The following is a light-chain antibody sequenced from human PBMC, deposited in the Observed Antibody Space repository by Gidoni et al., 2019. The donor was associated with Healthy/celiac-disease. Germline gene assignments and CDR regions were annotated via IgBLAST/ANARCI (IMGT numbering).Light chain of an antibody. CDR2: GAS. V-gene: IGKV3-20*01. CDR1: QSVSSSY. J-gene: IGKJ4*01. Sequence: EIVLTTPPGTMSLSPGERATLSCRASQSVSSSYLAWYQQKPGQAPRLLIYGASSRATGIPDRFSGSGSGTDFTLTISRLEPEDFAVYYCQQYGSSPTFGGGTKVEIK. CDR3: QQYGSSPT.